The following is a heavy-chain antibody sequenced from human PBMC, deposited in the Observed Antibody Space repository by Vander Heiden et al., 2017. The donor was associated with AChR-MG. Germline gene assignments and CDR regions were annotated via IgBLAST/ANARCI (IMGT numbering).Heavy chain of an antibody. V-gene: IGHV3-9*01. CDR1: GFTFDDYA. CDR3: AKDGQWLATKYYFDY. J-gene: IGHJ4*02. CDR2: ISWNSGSI. Sequence: EVQLVESGGGLVQPGRSLRLSCAASGFTFDDYAMHWVRQAPGKGLEWVSGISWNSGSIGYADSVKGRFTISRDNAKNSLYLQMNSLRAEDTALYYCAKDGQWLATKYYFDYWGQGTLVTVSS. D-gene: IGHD6-19*01.